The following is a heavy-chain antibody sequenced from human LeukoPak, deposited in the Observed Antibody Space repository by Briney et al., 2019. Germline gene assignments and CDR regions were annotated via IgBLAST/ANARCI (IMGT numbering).Heavy chain of an antibody. V-gene: IGHV3-23*01. CDR1: GFTFSSYV. D-gene: IGHD2-2*01. CDR2: VSGSADWT. Sequence: GGSLRLSCADSGFTFSSYVISWVRQAPGKGPEWVSAVSGSADWTYYADSAKGRLTISRDNSKNTLWLQMGSLRAEDMAVYYCTRASCSSTSCPPDYWGQGTLVTVSS. J-gene: IGHJ4*02. CDR3: TRASCSSTSCPPDY.